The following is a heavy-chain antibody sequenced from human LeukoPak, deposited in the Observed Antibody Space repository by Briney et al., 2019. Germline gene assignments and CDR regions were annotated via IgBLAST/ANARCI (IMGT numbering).Heavy chain of an antibody. CDR1: GYTSTSYG. CDR2: ISAYNGNT. Sequence: ASVKVSCKASGYTSTSYGISWVRQAPGQGLEWMGWISAYNGNTNYAQKLQGRVTMTTDTSTSTAYMELRSLRSDDTAVYYCARDRDYYGSGRRLDYWGQGTLVTVSS. D-gene: IGHD3-10*01. V-gene: IGHV1-18*01. CDR3: ARDRDYYGSGRRLDY. J-gene: IGHJ4*02.